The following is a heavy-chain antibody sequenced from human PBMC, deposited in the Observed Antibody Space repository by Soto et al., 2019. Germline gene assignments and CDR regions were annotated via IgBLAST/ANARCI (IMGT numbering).Heavy chain of an antibody. J-gene: IGHJ6*02. V-gene: IGHV1-69*06. CDR1: GGTFSSYA. CDR3: ARASFPIVVVPAAMAYYYYYYGMDV. D-gene: IGHD2-2*01. CDR2: IIPIFGTA. Sequence: ASVKVSCKASGGTFSSYAISWVRQAPGQGLEWMGGIIPIFGTANYAQKFQGRVTITADKSTSTAYMELSSLRSEDTAVYYCARASFPIVVVPAAMAYYYYYYGMDVWGQGTTVTVSS.